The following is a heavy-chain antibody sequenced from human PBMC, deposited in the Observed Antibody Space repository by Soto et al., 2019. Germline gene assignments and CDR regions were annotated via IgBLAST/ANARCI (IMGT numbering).Heavy chain of an antibody. CDR1: GATFSSYA. V-gene: IGHV1-69*14. CDR2: IVPTVDTS. CDR3: VRVVAIPGYPDN. Sequence: QVQLVQSGAAVRQPASSVKVSCKTSGATFSSYAITWVRQAPGQGLECMGGIVPTVDTSTYAQKFQGRVTITADKFTNTVYMELSSLRSDDTAVYYCVRVVAIPGYPDNWGQGTLVTVSS. D-gene: IGHD5-12*01. J-gene: IGHJ4*02.